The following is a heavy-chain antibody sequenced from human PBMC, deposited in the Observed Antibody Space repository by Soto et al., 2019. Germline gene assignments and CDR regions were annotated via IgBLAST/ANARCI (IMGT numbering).Heavy chain of an antibody. D-gene: IGHD3-9*01. J-gene: IGHJ6*02. V-gene: IGHV3-30-3*01. CDR3: ARPGSGYDVLTGRYFYYYHTVDV. CDR2: ISYDGNTK. CDR1: GFIFSTYA. Sequence: GGSLRLSCAASGFIFSTYAMHWVRQPPGKGLEWVAVISYDGNTKDYADSVTGRFSISRDNSKNTVYLQMSSLRTEDTAVYYCARPGSGYDVLTGRYFYYYHTVDVWGQGTPVTVSS.